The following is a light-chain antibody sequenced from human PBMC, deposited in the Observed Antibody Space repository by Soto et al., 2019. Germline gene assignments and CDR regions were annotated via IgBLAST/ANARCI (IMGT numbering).Light chain of an antibody. CDR2: GAS. V-gene: IGKV3D-20*02. CDR3: QQRSNWPIT. Sequence: IVLTQSPGTLSLSPGERATLSCRASQSVSSSYLAWYQQKPGQAPRLLIYGASSRATGIPDRFSGSGSGTEFTLTISSLQSEDFAVYYCQQRSNWPITFGQGTRLEIK. J-gene: IGKJ5*01. CDR1: QSVSSSY.